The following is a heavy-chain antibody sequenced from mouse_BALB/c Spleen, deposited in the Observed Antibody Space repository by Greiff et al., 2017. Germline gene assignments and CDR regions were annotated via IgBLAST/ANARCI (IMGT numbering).Heavy chain of an antibody. CDR2: INPSTGYT. V-gene: IGHV1-7*01. Sequence: QVQLQQSGAELAKPGASVKMSCKASGYTFTSYWMHWVKQRPGQGLEWIGYINPSTGYTEYNQKFKDKATLTADKSSSTAYMQLSSLTSEDSAFYYCARGRYFDYWGQGTTLTVSS. CDR3: ARGRYFDY. CDR1: GYTFTSYW. J-gene: IGHJ2*01.